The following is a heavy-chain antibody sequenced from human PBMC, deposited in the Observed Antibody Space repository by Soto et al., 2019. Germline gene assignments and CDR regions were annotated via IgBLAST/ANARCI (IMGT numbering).Heavy chain of an antibody. CDR1: GVSISSSSYY. CDR2: IYYSGST. Sequence: SETLSLTCTVSGVSISSSSYYWSWIRQPPGKGLEWIGYIYYSGSTKYNPSLKSRVTISVDTSKNQFSLKLSSVTAADTAVYYCARVPGPWGQGTLVTVSS. V-gene: IGHV4-61*01. J-gene: IGHJ5*02. CDR3: ARVPGP.